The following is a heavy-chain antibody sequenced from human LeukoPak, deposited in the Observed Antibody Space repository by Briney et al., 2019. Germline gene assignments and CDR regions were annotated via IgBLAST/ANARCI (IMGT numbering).Heavy chain of an antibody. Sequence: PGGSLRLSCAASGFTFSSYSMNWVRQAPGKGLEWVSSISRSSSYIYYADSVKGRFTISRDNAKNSLYLQMNSLRVEDTAVYYCAANIIEAADFWGQGTLVTVSS. D-gene: IGHD6-13*01. CDR3: AANIIEAADF. V-gene: IGHV3-21*01. J-gene: IGHJ4*02. CDR1: GFTFSSYS. CDR2: ISRSSSYI.